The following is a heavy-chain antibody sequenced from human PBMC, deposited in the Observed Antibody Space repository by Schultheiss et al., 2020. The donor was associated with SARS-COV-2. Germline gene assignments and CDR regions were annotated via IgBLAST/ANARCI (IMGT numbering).Heavy chain of an antibody. D-gene: IGHD3-10*01. CDR1: GYTFTGYY. Sequence: ASVKVSCKASGYTFTGYYMHWVRQAPGQGLEWMGWINPNSGGTNYAQKFQGWVTMTRDTSISTAYMELSRLRSDDTAVYYCARDPSFGYYGMDVWGQGTTVTVSS. CDR2: INPNSGGT. V-gene: IGHV1-2*04. CDR3: ARDPSFGYYGMDV. J-gene: IGHJ6*02.